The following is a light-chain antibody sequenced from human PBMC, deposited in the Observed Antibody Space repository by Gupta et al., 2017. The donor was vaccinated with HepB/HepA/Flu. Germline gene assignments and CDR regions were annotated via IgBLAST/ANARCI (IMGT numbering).Light chain of an antibody. CDR2: RDS. CDR1: SSNIGRNT. J-gene: IGLJ2*01. V-gene: IGLV1-44*01. Sequence: QSVLTQPPSVSGTPAQRVAISCSGSSSNIGRNTVTWYRQVPGTAPKLLMYRDSQRPSWVPDRFSGSRSGTSASLAISELQSEDEGDYYCATWDDNLSGVVFGGGTKLTVL. CDR3: ATWDDNLSGVV.